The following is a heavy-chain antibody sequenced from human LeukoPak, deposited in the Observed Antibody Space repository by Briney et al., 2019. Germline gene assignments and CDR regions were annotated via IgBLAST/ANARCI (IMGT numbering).Heavy chain of an antibody. J-gene: IGHJ6*02. D-gene: IGHD2-2*01. Sequence: PGGSLRLSCAASGFTFSSYAMSWVRQAPGKGLEWVSAISGSGGSTYYADSVKGRFTISRDNSKNTLYLQMNSLRAEDTAVYYCAKDDDGCSSTSCYGAYWGYYYYGMDVWGQGTTVTVSS. CDR1: GFTFSSYA. CDR3: AKDDDGCSSTSCYGAYWGYYYYGMDV. CDR2: ISGSGGST. V-gene: IGHV3-23*01.